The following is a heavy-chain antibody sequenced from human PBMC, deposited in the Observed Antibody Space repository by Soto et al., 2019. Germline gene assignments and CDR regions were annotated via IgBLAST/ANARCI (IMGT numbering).Heavy chain of an antibody. V-gene: IGHV3-33*01. CDR1: GFTFSSYG. D-gene: IGHD6-19*01. CDR3: ARDVAVAGTGVNY. J-gene: IGHJ4*02. CDR2: IWYDGSNK. Sequence: PGGSLRLSCAASGFTFSSYGMHWVRQAPGKGLEWVAVIWYDGSNKYYADSVEGRFTISRDNSKNTLYLQMNSLRAEDTAVYYCARDVAVAGTGVNYWGQGTLVTVSS.